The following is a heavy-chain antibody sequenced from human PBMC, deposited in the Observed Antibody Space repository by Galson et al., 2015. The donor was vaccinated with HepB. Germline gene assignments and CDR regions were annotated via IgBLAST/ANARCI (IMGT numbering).Heavy chain of an antibody. CDR1: GYPFTSSG. Sequence: SVKVSCKASGYPFTSSGISWVRQAPGQGLEWMGWISAYNGDTNYAQNLQGRVTMTTDTSTSTAYMELGSLRSDDTAVYYCARDSSGGIPAAGPRGNYYYGMDVWGQGTTVTVS. D-gene: IGHD6-13*01. CDR2: ISAYNGDT. V-gene: IGHV1-18*01. CDR3: ARDSSGGIPAAGPRGNYYYGMDV. J-gene: IGHJ6*02.